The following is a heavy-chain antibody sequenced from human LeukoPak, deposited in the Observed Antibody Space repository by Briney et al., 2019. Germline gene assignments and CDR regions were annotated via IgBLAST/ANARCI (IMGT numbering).Heavy chain of an antibody. CDR1: GFTVSSNY. V-gene: IGHV3-53*01. D-gene: IGHD3-3*01. Sequence: GGSLRLSCAASGFTVSSNYMSWVRQAPGKGLEWVSVIYSGGSTYYADTVKGRFTISRDNSKNTLYLQMNSLRAEDTAVYYCARAGGGTIFGVLDAFDIWGQGTMVTVSS. CDR2: IYSGGST. CDR3: ARAGGGTIFGVLDAFDI. J-gene: IGHJ3*02.